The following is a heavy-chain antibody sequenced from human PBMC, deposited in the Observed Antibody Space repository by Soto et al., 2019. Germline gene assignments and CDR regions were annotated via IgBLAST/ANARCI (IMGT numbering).Heavy chain of an antibody. CDR3: ASETLIWDDAFDI. V-gene: IGHV3-30-3*01. J-gene: IGHJ3*02. CDR2: ISYDGSNK. CDR1: GFTFSSYA. Sequence: QVQLVESGGGVVQPGRSLRLSCAASGFTFSSYAMHWVRQAPGKGLEWVAVISYDGSNKYYADSVKGRFTISRDNSKNTLYLQMNSLRAEDTAVYYCASETLIWDDAFDIWGQGTMVTVSS. D-gene: IGHD3-16*01.